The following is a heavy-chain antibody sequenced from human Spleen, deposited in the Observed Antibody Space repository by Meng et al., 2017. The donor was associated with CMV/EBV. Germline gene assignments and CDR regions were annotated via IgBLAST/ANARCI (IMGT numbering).Heavy chain of an antibody. D-gene: IGHD4-17*01. CDR1: GGTLSSNT. V-gene: IGHV1-69*04. CDR3: ARDLRNGDPLGYYSYYGMDV. CDR2: IIPLFGIA. J-gene: IGHJ6*02. Sequence: SVKVSCTASGGTLSSNTISWVRQAPGQTLEWMGRIIPLFGIANYAPRFQGRVTITADKATSTAYMEVSSLRSEDTAVYYCARDLRNGDPLGYYSYYGMDVWGQGTTVTVSS.